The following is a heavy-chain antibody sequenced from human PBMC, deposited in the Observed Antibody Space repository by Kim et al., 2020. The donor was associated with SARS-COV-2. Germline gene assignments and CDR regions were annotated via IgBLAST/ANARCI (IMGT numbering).Heavy chain of an antibody. V-gene: IGHV3-30*04. CDR1: GFTFSSYA. Sequence: GGSLRLSCAASGFTFSSYAMHWVRQAPGKGLEWVAVISYDGSNKYYADSVKGRFTISRDNSKNTLYLQMNSLRAEDTAVYYCARDRLPADTAMTNYYYYGMDVWGQGTTVTVSS. J-gene: IGHJ6*02. CDR3: ARDRLPADTAMTNYYYYGMDV. CDR2: ISYDGSNK. D-gene: IGHD5-18*01.